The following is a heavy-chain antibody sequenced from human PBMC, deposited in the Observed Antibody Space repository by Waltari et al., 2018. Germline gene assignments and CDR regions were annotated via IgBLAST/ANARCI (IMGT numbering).Heavy chain of an antibody. V-gene: IGHV4-39*02. J-gene: IGHJ4*02. CDR1: AGSISSTTDS. CDR2: IHHTGSI. Sequence: QLQLQESGPGLLRPSETLSLTCTAAAGSISSTTDSWGWIRQPPGRGLEWIGSIHHTGSIYYNPSLKTRVTISADTSRQHLSLKLRSVTAADTALYYCARVGWDRDGDSSGYYFDYWGQGTLVTVSS. CDR3: ARVGWDRDGDSSGYYFDY. D-gene: IGHD3-22*01.